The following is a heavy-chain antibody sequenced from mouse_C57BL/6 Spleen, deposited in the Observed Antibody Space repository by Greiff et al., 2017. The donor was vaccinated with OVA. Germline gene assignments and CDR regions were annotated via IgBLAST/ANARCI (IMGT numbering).Heavy chain of an antibody. J-gene: IGHJ2*01. Sequence: EVKLMESGGGLVKPGGSLKLSCAASGFTFSSYTMSWVRQTPEKRLEWVATISGGGGNTYYPDSVKGRFTISRDNAKNTLYLQMSSLRSEDTALYYCARHRGFLYYFDYWGQGTTLTVSS. V-gene: IGHV5-9*01. CDR1: GFTFSSYT. D-gene: IGHD3-3*01. CDR2: ISGGGGNT. CDR3: ARHRGFLYYFDY.